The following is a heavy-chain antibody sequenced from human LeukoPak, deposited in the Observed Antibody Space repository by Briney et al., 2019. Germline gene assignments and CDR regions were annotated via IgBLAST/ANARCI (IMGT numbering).Heavy chain of an antibody. Sequence: PGGSLRLSCAASGFTFKNYGMTWVRQAPGKGLEWVSSISSDSNYIYYAESLKGRFTISRDNAKNSLYLQMSSLRAEDTAVYYCAINPRDGYSELGYWGQGTLVIVSS. V-gene: IGHV3-21*01. CDR3: AINPRDGYSELGY. CDR1: GFTFKNYG. J-gene: IGHJ4*02. D-gene: IGHD5-24*01. CDR2: ISSDSNYI.